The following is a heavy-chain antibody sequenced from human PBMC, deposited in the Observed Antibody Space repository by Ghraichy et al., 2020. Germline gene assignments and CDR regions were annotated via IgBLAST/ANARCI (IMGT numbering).Heavy chain of an antibody. V-gene: IGHV3-48*03. CDR1: GFTFSTYE. CDR3: ARGGYCSGGSCYFVY. J-gene: IGHJ4*02. D-gene: IGHD2-15*01. Sequence: GSLRLSCAASGFTFSTYEMNWVRQAPGKGLEWVSYISSSGSAIHYADSVKGRFTISRDNAKNSLYLQMNSLRVEDTAVYYCARGGYCSGGSCYFVYWGQGTLVTVSS. CDR2: ISSSGSAI.